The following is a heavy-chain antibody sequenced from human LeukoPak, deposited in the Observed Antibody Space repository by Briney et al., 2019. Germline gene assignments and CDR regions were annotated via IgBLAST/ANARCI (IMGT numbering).Heavy chain of an antibody. Sequence: PGGSLRLSCAASGFTFDDYAMHWVRQVPGKGLEWVSGISWNSGNIEYADSVKGRFTISRDNAKKSLFLQMNSLRAEDTALYYCARDPYYSSSSPYFDYWGQGVLVTVSS. V-gene: IGHV3-9*01. D-gene: IGHD6-6*01. J-gene: IGHJ4*02. CDR1: GFTFDDYA. CDR3: ARDPYYSSSSPYFDY. CDR2: ISWNSGNI.